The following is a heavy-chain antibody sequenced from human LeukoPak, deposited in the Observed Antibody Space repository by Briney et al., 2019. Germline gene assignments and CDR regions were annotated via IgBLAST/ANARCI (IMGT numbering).Heavy chain of an antibody. CDR2: INSDVSST. Sequence: GGSLRLSCAASGFTFSSYWMHWVRQAPGKGLVWVSRINSDVSSTTYADSVKGRFTISRDNAKNTLYLQMNSLRAEDTAVYYCAREVYASGRYYSAYWGQGTLVTVSS. CDR1: GFTFSSYW. CDR3: AREVYASGRYYSAY. V-gene: IGHV3-74*01. J-gene: IGHJ4*02. D-gene: IGHD3-10*01.